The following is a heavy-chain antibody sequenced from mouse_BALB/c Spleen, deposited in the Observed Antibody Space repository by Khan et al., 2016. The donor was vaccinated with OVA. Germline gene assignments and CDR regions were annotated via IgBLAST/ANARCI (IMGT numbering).Heavy chain of an antibody. CDR1: GYTFTNNG. D-gene: IGHD2-14*01. J-gene: IGHJ4*01. CDR2: INTYTGEP. CDR3: ARVEYAGTMDY. V-gene: IGHV9-3-1*01. Sequence: QIQLVQSGPELKKPGETVKLSCKASGYTFTNNGMNWVKQNPGKGLKWMGWINTYTGEPTYVDDFKGRFAFSLETSATTAYLQINNLKNEDTATYFCARVEYAGTMDYWGQGTSVTVSS.